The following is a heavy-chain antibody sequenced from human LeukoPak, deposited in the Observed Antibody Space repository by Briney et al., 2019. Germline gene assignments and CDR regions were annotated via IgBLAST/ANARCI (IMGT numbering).Heavy chain of an antibody. CDR2: IHPDGETT. CDR1: GYAITSHF. V-gene: IGHV1-46*01. Sequence: ASVKVSCKTSGYAITSHFMHWVRQAPGQGLEWVGTIHPDGETTTYGQKFQGRVTMTCDTSTSTVYMDLSSLRSEDTAVYYCARAQYYYDSSGYPRGFDYWGQGTLITVSS. J-gene: IGHJ4*02. D-gene: IGHD3-22*01. CDR3: ARAQYYYDSSGYPRGFDY.